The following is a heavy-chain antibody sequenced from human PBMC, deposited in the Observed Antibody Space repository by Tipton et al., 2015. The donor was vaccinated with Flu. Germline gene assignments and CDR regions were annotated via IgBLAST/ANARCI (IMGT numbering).Heavy chain of an antibody. Sequence: TLSLTCTVSGYSMNSASYWGWFRQPPGKGLEGIGSTSHSGITFYNPPLKSRVTISVDTSINQFSLKLSSVTAADTAVYFCARRVAVAGTPDYWGQGTLVTVSS. D-gene: IGHD6-19*01. J-gene: IGHJ4*02. CDR2: TSHSGIT. CDR1: GYSMNSASY. V-gene: IGHV4-38-2*02. CDR3: ARRVAVAGTPDY.